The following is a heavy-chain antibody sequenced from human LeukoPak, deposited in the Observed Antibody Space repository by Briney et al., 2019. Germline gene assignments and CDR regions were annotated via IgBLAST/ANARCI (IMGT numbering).Heavy chain of an antibody. Sequence: GGSLRLSCAASGFTFDDHGMSWVRQAPGKGLEWVTGINWNGGSTGYTDSVKGRFTISRDNAKNSLYLQMNSLRAEDTALYYCARSHDYGDSSPYYYYMDVWGKGTTVTVSS. CDR2: INWNGGST. V-gene: IGHV3-20*04. CDR3: ARSHDYGDSSPYYYYMDV. J-gene: IGHJ6*03. D-gene: IGHD4-17*01. CDR1: GFTFDDHG.